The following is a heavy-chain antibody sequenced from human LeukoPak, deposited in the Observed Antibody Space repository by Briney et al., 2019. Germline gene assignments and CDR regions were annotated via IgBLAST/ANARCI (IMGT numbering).Heavy chain of an antibody. CDR2: ISYSGST. J-gene: IGHJ4*02. V-gene: IGHV4-61*08. Sequence: PSETLSLTCTVSGGSVSSGGYYWSWIRQPPGKGLEYIGYISYSGSTKYNPSLKSRVTISVDTSKNQFSLKLRSVTAADTAVYYCARTDYLSPLYYRGQGTLVTVSS. CDR1: GGSVSSGGYY. D-gene: IGHD4/OR15-4a*01. CDR3: ARTDYLSPLYY.